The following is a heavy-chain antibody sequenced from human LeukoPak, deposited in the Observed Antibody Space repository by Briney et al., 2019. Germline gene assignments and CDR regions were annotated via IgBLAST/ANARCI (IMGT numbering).Heavy chain of an antibody. D-gene: IGHD1-1*01. CDR3: ARGGWNKFDY. V-gene: IGHV4-34*01. CDR1: GGSFSGYY. CDR2: INHSGST. Sequence: SETLSLTCAAYGGSFSGYYWSWIRQPPGKGLEWIGEINHSGSTNYNPSLKSRVTISVDTSKNQFSLKLSSVTAADTAVYYCARGGWNKFDYWGQGTLVTVSS. J-gene: IGHJ4*02.